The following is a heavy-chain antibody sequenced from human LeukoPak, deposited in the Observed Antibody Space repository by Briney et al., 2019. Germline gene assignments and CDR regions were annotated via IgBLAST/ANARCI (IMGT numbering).Heavy chain of an antibody. CDR3: ARDLGDIVVVPAATYYYYYMDV. V-gene: IGHV1-18*01. J-gene: IGHJ6*03. CDR2: ISAYNGNT. D-gene: IGHD2-2*01. Sequence: ASVKVSCKAYGYTFTSYGISWVRQAPGQGLEWMGWISAYNGNTNYAQKLQGRVTMTTDTSTSTAYMELRSLRSDDTAVYYCARDLGDIVVVPAATYYYYYMDVWGKGTTVTVSS. CDR1: GYTFTSYG.